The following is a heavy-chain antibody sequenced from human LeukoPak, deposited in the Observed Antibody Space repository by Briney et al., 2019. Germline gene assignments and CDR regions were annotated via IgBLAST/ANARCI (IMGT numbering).Heavy chain of an antibody. V-gene: IGHV3-30*03. CDR3: AREGYYYDSSGPRTNSFDY. J-gene: IGHJ4*02. Sequence: GGSLRLSCAASGFTFDDYGMSWVRQAPGKGLEWVAVMSYDGRNKYYADSVKGRFTISRDNSKNTLYLQMNSLRAEDTAVYYCAREGYYYDSSGPRTNSFDYWGQGTLVTVSS. CDR2: MSYDGRNK. D-gene: IGHD3-22*01. CDR1: GFTFDDYG.